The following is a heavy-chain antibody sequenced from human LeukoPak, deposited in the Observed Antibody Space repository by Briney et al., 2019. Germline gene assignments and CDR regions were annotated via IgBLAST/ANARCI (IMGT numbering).Heavy chain of an antibody. CDR1: GYTFTSYG. V-gene: IGHV1-18*01. CDR2: ISAYNGNT. D-gene: IGHD6-19*01. J-gene: IGHJ5*02. Sequence: ASVKVSYKASGYTFTSYGISWVRQAPGQGLEWMGWISAYNGNTNYAQKLQGRVTMTTDTSTSTAYMGLRSLRSDDTAVYYCARHRGIAVAGPTNWFDPWGQGTLVTVSS. CDR3: ARHRGIAVAGPTNWFDP.